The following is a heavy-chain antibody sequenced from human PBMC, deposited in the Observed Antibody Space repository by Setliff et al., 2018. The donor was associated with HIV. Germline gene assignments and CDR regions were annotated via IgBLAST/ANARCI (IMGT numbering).Heavy chain of an antibody. J-gene: IGHJ5*02. D-gene: IGHD2-2*01. CDR2: ISGSGGST. CDR1: GFTFSSYA. Sequence: LRLSCAASGFTFSSYAMSWVRQAPGKGLEWVSAISGSGGSTYYADSVKGRFTISRDNSKNTLYLQRNSLRAEDTAVYYCAKDHLVVVPADNDWFDPWGQGTLVTVS. V-gene: IGHV3-23*01. CDR3: AKDHLVVVPADNDWFDP.